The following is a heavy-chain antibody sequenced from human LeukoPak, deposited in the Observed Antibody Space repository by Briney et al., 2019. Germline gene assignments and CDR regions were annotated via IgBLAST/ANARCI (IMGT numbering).Heavy chain of an antibody. D-gene: IGHD1-26*01. Sequence: SETLSLTCTVSGGSISSYYWSWIRQPPGKGLEWIGYIYYSGSTNYNPSLKSRVTISADTSKNQFSLKLSSVTAADTAVYYCARDHPTPTTGYMDVWGKGTTVTVSS. CDR3: ARDHPTPTTGYMDV. V-gene: IGHV4-59*12. J-gene: IGHJ6*03. CDR1: GGSISSYY. CDR2: IYYSGST.